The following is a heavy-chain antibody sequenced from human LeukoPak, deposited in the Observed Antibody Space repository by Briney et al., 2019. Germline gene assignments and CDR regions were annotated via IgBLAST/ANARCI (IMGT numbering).Heavy chain of an antibody. Sequence: PGGSLRLSCAASGFTVSSNYMSWVRQAPGKGLEWVSVIYSGGSTYYADSVKGRFTISRDNSKNTLYLQMNSLRAEDTAVYYCARDSIVVVPAAYYYYGMDVWGQGTTATVSS. V-gene: IGHV3-53*01. CDR3: ARDSIVVVPAAYYYYGMDV. CDR1: GFTVSSNY. CDR2: IYSGGST. D-gene: IGHD2-2*01. J-gene: IGHJ6*02.